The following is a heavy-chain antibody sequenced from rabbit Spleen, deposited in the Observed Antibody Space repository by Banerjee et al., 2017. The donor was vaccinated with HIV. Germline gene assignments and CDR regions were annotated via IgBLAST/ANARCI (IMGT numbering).Heavy chain of an antibody. V-gene: IGHV1S7*01. Sequence: QSLEESGGDLVKPGASLTLTCTASGFTLSSYYMNWVRQAPGKGLEWIGYIDPIFGSTYYANWVNGRFTVARHNAQNTLYLQLNSLIVADTATYFCVREAGYGGYGDANLWGPGTLVTVS. D-gene: IGHD6-1*01. CDR1: GFTLSSYY. J-gene: IGHJ4*01. CDR2: IDPIFGST. CDR3: VREAGYGGYGDANL.